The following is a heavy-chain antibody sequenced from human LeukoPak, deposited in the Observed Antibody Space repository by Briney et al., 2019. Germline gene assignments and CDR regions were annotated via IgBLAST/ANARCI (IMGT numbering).Heavy chain of an antibody. J-gene: IGHJ4*02. CDR1: GFTFYSYW. CDR3: ARDEPAVTTGPPVGS. V-gene: IGHV3-74*01. D-gene: IGHD4-17*01. Sequence: PGGSLRLSCAASGFTFYSYWMHWVRQAPGKGLEWVSRINGDGSTSNYADSVKGRFTISRDNTKNTLYLQMNSLRAEDTAIYYCARDEPAVTTGPPVGSWGQGNLVTVSS. CDR2: INGDGSTS.